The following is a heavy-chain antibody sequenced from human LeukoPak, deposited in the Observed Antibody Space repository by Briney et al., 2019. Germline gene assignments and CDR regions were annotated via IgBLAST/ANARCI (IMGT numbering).Heavy chain of an antibody. CDR3: AKTLIDYGDYLLYYFDY. CDR1: GFTVSSSY. J-gene: IGHJ4*02. CDR2: IRSDGTT. D-gene: IGHD4-17*01. V-gene: IGHV3-53*01. Sequence: LAGGSLRLSCAASGFTVSSSYMSWVRQAPGKGLEWVSVIRSDGTTAYADSVKGRFTISRDTSRNTLYLQMNSLRAEDTAVYYCAKTLIDYGDYLLYYFDYWGQGTLVTVSS.